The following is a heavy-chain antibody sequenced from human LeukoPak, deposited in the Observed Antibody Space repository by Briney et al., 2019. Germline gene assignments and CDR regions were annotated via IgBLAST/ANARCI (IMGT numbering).Heavy chain of an antibody. CDR3: ARGYDVSDSYSY. D-gene: IGHD3-22*01. CDR2: IYYSRST. J-gene: IGHJ4*02. Sequence: SETLSLTCTVSGGSISSSSYYWGWIRQPPGKGLEWIGSIYYSRSTYYNPSLKSRVTISVDTSKNQFSLKLSSVTAADTAVYYCARGYDVSDSYSYWGQGALVTVSS. V-gene: IGHV4-39*01. CDR1: GGSISSSSYY.